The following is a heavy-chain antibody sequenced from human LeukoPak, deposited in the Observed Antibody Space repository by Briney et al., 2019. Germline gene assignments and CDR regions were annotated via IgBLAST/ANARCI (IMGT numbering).Heavy chain of an antibody. CDR1: GFSLSTSGVG. J-gene: IGHJ4*02. V-gene: IGHV2-5*02. CDR3: AHSKWSRYYFDY. CDR2: IYWDDYK. Sequence: SGPTLVKPTQTLTLTCTFSGFSLSTSGVGVGWIRQPPGKALEWLALIYWDDYKYYSPSLKNRLTITKDTSKNQVVLTMTNMDPVDTATYYCAHSKWSRYYFDYWGQGTLVTVSS. D-gene: IGHD2-8*01.